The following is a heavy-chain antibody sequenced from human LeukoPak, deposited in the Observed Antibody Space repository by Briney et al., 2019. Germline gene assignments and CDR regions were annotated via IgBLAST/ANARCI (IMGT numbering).Heavy chain of an antibody. J-gene: IGHJ6*02. CDR3: ARVRVGYCSGGSCYDKNYYYGMDV. CDR1: GFTFSSYA. V-gene: IGHV3-48*04. D-gene: IGHD2-15*01. Sequence: GGSLRLSCAASGFTFSSYAMSWVRQAPGKGLEWVSYISSSGSTIYYADSVKGRFTISRDNAKNSLYLQMNSLRAEDTAVYYCARVRVGYCSGGSCYDKNYYYGMDVWGQGTTVTVSS. CDR2: ISSSGSTI.